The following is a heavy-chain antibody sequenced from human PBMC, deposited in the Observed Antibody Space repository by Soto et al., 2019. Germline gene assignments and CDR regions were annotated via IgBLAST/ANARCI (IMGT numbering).Heavy chain of an antibody. CDR2: INPSSGNT. Sequence: QVQLVQSGAEVKKPGASVKVSCKASGYSFTRHDINWVRQAPGQGLEWMGWINPSSGNTGYAQRCLGRLTMTTETSTSTAYMELSGLQSEDTAIYYCAREGILFSGVLVFYGMDVGGQGTTVTVPS. CDR3: AREGILFSGVLVFYGMDV. D-gene: IGHD3-3*01. V-gene: IGHV1-8*01. J-gene: IGHJ6*02. CDR1: GYSFTRHD.